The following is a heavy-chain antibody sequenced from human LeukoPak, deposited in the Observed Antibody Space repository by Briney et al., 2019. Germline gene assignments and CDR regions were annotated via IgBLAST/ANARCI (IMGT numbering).Heavy chain of an antibody. J-gene: IGHJ4*02. D-gene: IGHD2-21*01. CDR1: GFTVSSNY. Sequence: GGSLRLSCAASGFTVSSNYMSWVRQAPGKGLEWVSVIYSGGSTYYADSVKGRFTISTDNSKNTLYLQMNSLRAEDTAVYYCAREGPISDYFDYWGQGTLVTVSS. CDR2: IYSGGST. CDR3: AREGPISDYFDY. V-gene: IGHV3-66*01.